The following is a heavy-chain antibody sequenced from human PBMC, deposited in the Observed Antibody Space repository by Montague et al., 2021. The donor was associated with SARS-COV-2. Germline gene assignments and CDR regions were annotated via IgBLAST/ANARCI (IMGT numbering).Heavy chain of an antibody. CDR1: GFTFSNYC. CDR2: IGARGDPT. D-gene: IGHD6-13*01. CDR3: ASGYILNRWDADY. Sequence: SLRLSCAASGFTFSNYCTHWLRQAPGKGLEWVSCIGARGDPTYYADSVKGRFTVSRDNSKSSLYLQMNSLRREDTAVYYCASGYILNRWDADYWGQGTLVTVSS. J-gene: IGHJ4*02. V-gene: IGHV3-48*01.